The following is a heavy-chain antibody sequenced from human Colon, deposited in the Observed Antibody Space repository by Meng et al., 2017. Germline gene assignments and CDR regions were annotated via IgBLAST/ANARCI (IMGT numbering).Heavy chain of an antibody. V-gene: IGHV4-39*01. CDR1: GGSISSSSYY. CDR3: ARQPRRGSHAHYFDY. D-gene: IGHD1-26*01. Sequence: QLQLQESGPGLVKPSETLSLTCTVPGGSISSSSYYWGWIRQPPGKGLEWIGSIYYSGSTYYNPSLKSRVTISVDTSKNQFSLKLSSVTATDTAIYYCARQPRRGSHAHYFDYWGQGTLVTVSS. CDR2: IYYSGST. J-gene: IGHJ4*02.